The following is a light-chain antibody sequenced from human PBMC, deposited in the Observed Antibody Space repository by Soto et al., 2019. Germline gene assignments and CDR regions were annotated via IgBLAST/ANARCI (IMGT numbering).Light chain of an antibody. J-gene: IGLJ3*02. V-gene: IGLV2-14*01. CDR1: SSDVGRYNY. CDR2: EVI. CDR3: SSFTNIDTWV. Sequence: QPVLTQPASVSGSPGQSITISCTGDSSDVGRYNYVSWFQHHPGRAPKLVIYEVINRPSGVSNRFSGSKSGNTASLTISGLQTEDEADYYCSSFTNIDTWVFGGGTKLTVL.